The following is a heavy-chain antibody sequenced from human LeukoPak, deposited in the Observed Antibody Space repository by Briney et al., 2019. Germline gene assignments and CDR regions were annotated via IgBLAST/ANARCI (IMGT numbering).Heavy chain of an antibody. CDR3: ARGRPHGNDY. D-gene: IGHD4-23*01. V-gene: IGHV3-74*01. CDR2: IASDGSST. J-gene: IGHJ4*02. CDR1: GFIFSTYW. Sequence: GGSLRLSCAASGFIFSTYWMNWVRQAPGKGLVWVSRIASDGSSTTYADSVKGRFSISRDNAKNTLYLQMNSLRVEDTAVYYCARGRPHGNDYWGQGTLVTVSS.